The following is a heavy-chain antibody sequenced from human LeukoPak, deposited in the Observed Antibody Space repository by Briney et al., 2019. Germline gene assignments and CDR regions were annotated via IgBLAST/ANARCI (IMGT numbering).Heavy chain of an antibody. CDR3: ARGDSGSYYSGY. CDR2: ISSSGSPI. Sequence: GGSLRLSCAASGISVSSNYMYWVRQAPGKGLEWISYISSSGSPIYYADSVKGRFTISRDNAKNSLYLQMNSLRAEDTAVYYCARGDSGSYYSGYWGQGTLVTVSS. CDR1: GISVSSNY. J-gene: IGHJ4*02. V-gene: IGHV3-11*01. D-gene: IGHD1-26*01.